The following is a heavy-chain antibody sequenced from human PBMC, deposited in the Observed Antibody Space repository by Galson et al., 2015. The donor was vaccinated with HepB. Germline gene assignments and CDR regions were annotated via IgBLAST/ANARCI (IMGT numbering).Heavy chain of an antibody. CDR3: AREKLYYDILSYYYYGMDV. Sequence: SVKVSCKASGYTFTDYYLHWVRQAPGQGLEWMGRIIPILGIANYAQKFQGRVTITADKSTSTAYMELSSLRSEDTAVYYCAREKLYYDILSYYYYGMDVWGQGTTVTVSS. J-gene: IGHJ6*02. CDR2: IIPILGIA. D-gene: IGHD3-9*01. V-gene: IGHV1-69*04. CDR1: GYTFTDYY.